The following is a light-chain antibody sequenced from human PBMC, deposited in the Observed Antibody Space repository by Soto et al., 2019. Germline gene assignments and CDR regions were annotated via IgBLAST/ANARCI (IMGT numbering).Light chain of an antibody. CDR1: QSISNH. CDR2: AAS. Sequence: IWMTQSPSLLSASTGDRVTISCRASQSISNHLNWYQQKPGKAPKLLIFAASSLQSGVPSRFSGSRSGPDFTLTISSLQPEDFATYYCQQTYSTPFTFGPGTKVDIK. J-gene: IGKJ3*01. V-gene: IGKV1-39*01. CDR3: QQTYSTPFT.